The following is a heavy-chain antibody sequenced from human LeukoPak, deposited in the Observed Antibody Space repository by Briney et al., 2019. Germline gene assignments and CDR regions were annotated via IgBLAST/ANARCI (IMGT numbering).Heavy chain of an antibody. CDR1: GFTFSSYE. V-gene: IGHV3-48*03. CDR2: ISSSGSTI. J-gene: IGHJ4*02. Sequence: PGGSLRLSCAASGFTFSSYEMNWVRQAPGKGLAWVSYISSSGSTIYYADSVKGRFTISRDNAKNSLYLQMNSLRAEDTAVYFCARGVVACPNWGQGTLVTVSS. CDR3: ARGVVACPN. D-gene: IGHD2-15*01.